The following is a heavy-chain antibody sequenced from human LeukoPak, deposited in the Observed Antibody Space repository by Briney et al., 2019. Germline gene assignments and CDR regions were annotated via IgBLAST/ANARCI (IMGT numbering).Heavy chain of an antibody. D-gene: IGHD3-9*01. CDR3: ARDGPQSYYDILTGYYQGPFDY. Sequence: PGGSLRLSCAASGFTFSSYGMHWVRQAPGKGLEWVAVIWYDGSNKYCADSVKGRFTISRDNSKNTLYLQMNSLRAEDTAVYYCARDGPQSYYDILTGYYQGPFDYWGQGTLVTVSS. J-gene: IGHJ4*02. V-gene: IGHV3-33*01. CDR2: IWYDGSNK. CDR1: GFTFSSYG.